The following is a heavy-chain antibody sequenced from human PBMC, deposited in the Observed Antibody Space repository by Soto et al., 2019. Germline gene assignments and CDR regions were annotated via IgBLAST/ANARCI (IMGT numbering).Heavy chain of an antibody. CDR2: IYHSGST. Sequence: SETLSLTCAVSGGSISSNNLWSWVRQPPGKGLEWIGEIYHSGSTNYNPSLKSRVTISVDKSKNQFSLKLSSVTAAYIAVYYCARGSTTVVTPNWFDPWGQGTLVTVSS. CDR1: GGSISSNNL. CDR3: ARGSTTVVTPNWFDP. D-gene: IGHD4-17*01. J-gene: IGHJ5*02. V-gene: IGHV4-4*02.